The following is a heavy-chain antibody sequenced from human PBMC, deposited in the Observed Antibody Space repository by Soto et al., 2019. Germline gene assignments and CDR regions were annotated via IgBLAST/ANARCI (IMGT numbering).Heavy chain of an antibody. CDR2: IRSSSNTI. CDR3: ARDRDYAFDY. V-gene: IGHV3-48*02. J-gene: IGHJ4*02. CDR1: GFTFISYS. Sequence: GGSLRLSCAASGFTFISYSMNWVRQTPGKGLEWVSYIRSSSNTIYYADSVKGRFTISTDNAKDSLYLQMSSLRDEDTAVYYCARDRDYAFDYWGQGTLVTVSS. D-gene: IGHD4-17*01.